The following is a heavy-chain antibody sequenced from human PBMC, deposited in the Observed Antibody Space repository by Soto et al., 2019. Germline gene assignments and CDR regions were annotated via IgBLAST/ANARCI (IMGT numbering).Heavy chain of an antibody. D-gene: IGHD2-15*01. CDR1: GYTFTSYG. CDR2: ISAYNGNT. CDR3: ARERDNCSGGSCYPDAFDI. J-gene: IGHJ3*02. Sequence: ASVKVSCKASGYTFTSYGISWVRQAPGQGLEWMGWISAYNGNTNYAQKLQGRVTMTTDTSTSTAYMELRSLRSDDTAVYYCARERDNCSGGSCYPDAFDIWGQGTMVTVSS. V-gene: IGHV1-18*01.